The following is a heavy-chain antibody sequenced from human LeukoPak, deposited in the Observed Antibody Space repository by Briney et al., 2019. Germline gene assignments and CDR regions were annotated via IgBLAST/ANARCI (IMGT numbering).Heavy chain of an antibody. CDR2: ISYDGSNK. CDR3: ASGHDYGDYYCMDV. Sequence: PGGSLRLSCAASGFTFSSYAMHWVRQAPGKGLEWVAVISYDGSNKYYADSVKGRFTISRDNSKNTLYLQMNSLRAEDTAVYYCASGHDYGDYYCMDVWGQGTTVTVSS. CDR1: GFTFSSYA. J-gene: IGHJ6*02. V-gene: IGHV3-30-3*01. D-gene: IGHD4-17*01.